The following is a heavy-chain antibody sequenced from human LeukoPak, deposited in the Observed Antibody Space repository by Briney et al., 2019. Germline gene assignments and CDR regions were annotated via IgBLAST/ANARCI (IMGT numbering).Heavy chain of an antibody. CDR3: AMGRDMVRGVIGDY. Sequence: ASVKVSCKASGYTFTDYAVTWVRQAPGQGLEWMGWINTNTGNPTYAQGFTGRLVFSLDTSVSTAYLQINRLETEDTAVYYCAMGRDMVRGVIGDYWGQGTLVTVSS. CDR1: GYTFTDYA. J-gene: IGHJ4*02. CDR2: INTNTGNP. D-gene: IGHD3-10*01. V-gene: IGHV7-4-1*02.